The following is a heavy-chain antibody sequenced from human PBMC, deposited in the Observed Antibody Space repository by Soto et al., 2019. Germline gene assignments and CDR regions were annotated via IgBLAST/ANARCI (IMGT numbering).Heavy chain of an antibody. J-gene: IGHJ4*02. CDR1: GYSFTSYW. CDR3: AVLFWFGEFPGLELPDF. D-gene: IGHD3-10*01. CDR2: IDPSDSYT. V-gene: IGHV5-10-1*01. Sequence: PGESLKISCKGSGYSFTSYWINWVRQMPGKGLEWMGRIDPSDSYTKYSPSFQGHVTISADKSISTAYLQWSSLKASDTAIYYCAVLFWFGEFPGLELPDFWGQGTLVTVSS.